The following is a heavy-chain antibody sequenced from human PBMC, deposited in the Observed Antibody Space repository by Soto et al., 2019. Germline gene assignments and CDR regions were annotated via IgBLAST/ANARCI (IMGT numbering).Heavy chain of an antibody. CDR1: GYTFTSYA. CDR2: INAGNGNT. V-gene: IGHV1-3*01. CDR3: ASSGFWSGYYYYYYGMDV. J-gene: IGHJ6*02. D-gene: IGHD3-3*01. Sequence: ASVKVSCKASGYTFTSYAMHWVLQAPGQRLEWMGWINAGNGNTKYSQKFQGRVTITRDTSASTAYMELSSLRSEDTAVYYCASSGFWSGYYYYYYGMDVWGQGTTVTVSS.